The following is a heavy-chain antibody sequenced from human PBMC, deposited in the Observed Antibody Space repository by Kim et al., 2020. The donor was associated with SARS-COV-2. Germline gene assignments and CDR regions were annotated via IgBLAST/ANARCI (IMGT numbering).Heavy chain of an antibody. CDR3: RRGAMVRATAPDC. CDR1: GFTFIDYT. J-gene: IGHJ4*02. CDR2: IISISTYI. V-gene: IGHV3-21*01. D-gene: IGHD3-10*01. Sequence: GGSLRLSCAPSGFTFIDYTMTWVRQAPGKGLEWVASIISISTYIYYADSMRGRFTIPRNNAKNSLFRQMNSLRAEDTAVNNCRRGAMVRATAPDCWGRGT.